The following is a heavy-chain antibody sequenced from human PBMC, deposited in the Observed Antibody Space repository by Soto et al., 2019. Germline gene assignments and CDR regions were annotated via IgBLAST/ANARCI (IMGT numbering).Heavy chain of an antibody. J-gene: IGHJ6*03. D-gene: IGHD3-16*01. CDR2: ISSSSSYI. Sequence: GGSLRLSCAASGFTFSSYSMNWVRQAPGKGLEWVSSISSSSSYIYYADSVKGRFTISRDNAKNSLYLQMNSLRAEDTAVYYCARGGGRQRYYYYYMDVWGKGTTVTVSS. CDR1: GFTFSSYS. CDR3: ARGGGRQRYYYYYMDV. V-gene: IGHV3-21*01.